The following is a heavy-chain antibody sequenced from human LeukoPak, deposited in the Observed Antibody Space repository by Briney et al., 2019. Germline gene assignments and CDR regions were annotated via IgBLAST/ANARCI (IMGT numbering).Heavy chain of an antibody. D-gene: IGHD5-24*01. Sequence: GGSLRLSCAASGFTFSNYAMNWVRQAPGKGLEWVAIVSHDGRNQYYAESVKGRFTISRDSSKNTVSLQMNSLTAGDSALYYCGRDPSARVTIDFWGQGTLVTVSS. V-gene: IGHV3-30*04. CDR1: GFTFSNYA. J-gene: IGHJ4*02. CDR2: VSHDGRNQ. CDR3: GRDPSARVTIDF.